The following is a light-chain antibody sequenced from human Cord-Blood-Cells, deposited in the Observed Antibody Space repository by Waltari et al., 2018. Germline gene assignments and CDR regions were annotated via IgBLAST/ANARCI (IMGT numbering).Light chain of an antibody. Sequence: QSALTQPASVSGSPGQSITISCTGTSSDVGSYNLVSWYQQHPGKAPKLMIYEVSKRPSGGSKRFSGSKSGNTASLTISGLQAEDEADYYCCSYAGSSTNVVFGGGTKLTVL. CDR1: SSDVGSYNL. J-gene: IGLJ2*01. CDR3: CSYAGSSTNVV. CDR2: EVS. V-gene: IGLV2-23*02.